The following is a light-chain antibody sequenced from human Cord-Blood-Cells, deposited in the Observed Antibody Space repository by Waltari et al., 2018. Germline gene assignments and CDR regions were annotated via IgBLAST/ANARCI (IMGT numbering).Light chain of an antibody. CDR1: SSAVGGYNH. Sequence: QSALTQPRSVSGSPGPSVTISCTGTSSAVGGYNHVSWYQQHPGKAPKLMIYDVRKRPSGVPDRFSGSKSGNTASLTISGLQAEDEADYYCCSYAGSYTYVFGTGTKVTVL. J-gene: IGLJ1*01. CDR2: DVR. CDR3: CSYAGSYTYV. V-gene: IGLV2-11*01.